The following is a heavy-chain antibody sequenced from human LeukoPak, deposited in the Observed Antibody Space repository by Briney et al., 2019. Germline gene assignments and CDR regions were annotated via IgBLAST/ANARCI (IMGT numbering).Heavy chain of an antibody. V-gene: IGHV1-69*05. Sequence: SVKVSCKASGGTFSSYAISWVRQAPGQGLEWMGGIIPIFGTANYARKFQGRVRITTDESTSTAYMELSSLRSEDTAVYYCARPGEGYCSSTSCHSFDYWGQGTLVTVSS. CDR2: IIPIFGTA. CDR1: GGTFSSYA. CDR3: ARPGEGYCSSTSCHSFDY. J-gene: IGHJ4*02. D-gene: IGHD2-2*01.